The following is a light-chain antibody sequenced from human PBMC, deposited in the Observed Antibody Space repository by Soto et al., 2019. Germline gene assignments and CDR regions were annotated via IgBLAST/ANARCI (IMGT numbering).Light chain of an antibody. CDR1: SSNIGAGYD. J-gene: IGLJ2*01. CDR3: QSYDSTLSGSV. CDR2: NNS. Sequence: QAVVTQPPSVSGAQGQRVTISCTGSSSNIGAGYDVHWYQQLPGTAPKLLIYNNSNRPSGVSDRFSGSKSDISASLAITGLQAEDEADYYCQSYDSTLSGSVFGGGTKLTVL. V-gene: IGLV1-40*01.